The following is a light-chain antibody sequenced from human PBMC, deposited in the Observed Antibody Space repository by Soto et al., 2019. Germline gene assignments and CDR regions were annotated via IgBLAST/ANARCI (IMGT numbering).Light chain of an antibody. J-gene: IGLJ2*01. CDR3: QSYDSSLSGSVGVV. V-gene: IGLV1-40*01. CDR1: SSNIGAGYD. Sequence: QSVLTQPPSVSGAPGQRVTISCTGSSSNIGAGYDVHWYQQLPGTAPKLLIYGNSNRPSGVPDRFSGSKSGTSAFLAITGLQAEDEADYYCQSYDSSLSGSVGVVFGGGTKLTVL. CDR2: GNS.